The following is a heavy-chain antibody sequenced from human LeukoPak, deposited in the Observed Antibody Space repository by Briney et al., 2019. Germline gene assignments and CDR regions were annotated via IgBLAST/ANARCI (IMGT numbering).Heavy chain of an antibody. CDR2: INPNSGGT. V-gene: IGHV1-2*02. Sequence: ASVKVSCKASGYTFTGYYMHWVRQAPGQGLEWMGWINPNSGGTNYAQKFQGRVTMTRDTSISTAYMELSRLRSDDTAVYYCARGPRIVVVPAAHFDYWGQGTLVTVSS. CDR3: ARGPRIVVVPAAHFDY. CDR1: GYTFTGYY. D-gene: IGHD2-2*01. J-gene: IGHJ4*02.